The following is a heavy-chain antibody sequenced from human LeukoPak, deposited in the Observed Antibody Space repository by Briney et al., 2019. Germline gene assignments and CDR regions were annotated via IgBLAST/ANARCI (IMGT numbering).Heavy chain of an antibody. V-gene: IGHV3-30*19. CDR1: GFTFSSFG. Sequence: GKSLRLSCAASGFTFSSFGMHWVRQAPGKGLEWMAVISYDGSNKYYADSVRGRFTISRDNSKNTLYLQMNSLRAEDTAVYYCARDAGGGYFDYWGQGTLVTVSS. CDR2: ISYDGSNK. J-gene: IGHJ4*02. D-gene: IGHD3-10*01. CDR3: ARDAGGGYFDY.